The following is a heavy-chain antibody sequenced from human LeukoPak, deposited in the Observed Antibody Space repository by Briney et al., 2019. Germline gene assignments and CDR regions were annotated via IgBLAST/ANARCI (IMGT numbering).Heavy chain of an antibody. J-gene: IGHJ3*02. D-gene: IGHD4-23*01. CDR1: GFTFSSYG. CDR2: ISYDGSNK. V-gene: IGHV3-30*03. Sequence: GGSLRLSCAASGFTFSSYGMHWVRQAPGKGLEWVAVISYDGSNKYYADSVKGRFTISRDNSENTLYLQMNSLRTEDTAVYYCASHPLTTVGAFDIWGQGTMVNVSS. CDR3: ASHPLTTVGAFDI.